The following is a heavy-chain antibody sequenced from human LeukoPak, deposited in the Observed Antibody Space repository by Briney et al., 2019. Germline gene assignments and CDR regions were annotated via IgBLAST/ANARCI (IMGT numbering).Heavy chain of an antibody. CDR1: GFSFSNFW. Sequence: GGSLRLSCAASGFSFSNFWMHWVRQAPGKGLVCVSHISSDGSTTTYADSVKGRFTISRDNAENTLFLQMNSLRPEDTAVYYCARGHVPAPRSAMDVWGQGTTVTVSS. CDR3: ARGHVPAPRSAMDV. CDR2: ISSDGSTT. V-gene: IGHV3-74*01. J-gene: IGHJ6*02.